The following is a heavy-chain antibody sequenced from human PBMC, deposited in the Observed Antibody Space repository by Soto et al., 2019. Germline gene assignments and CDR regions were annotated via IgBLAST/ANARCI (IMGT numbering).Heavy chain of an antibody. CDR3: ARVIAYCGGDCYSLGDY. D-gene: IGHD2-21*02. Sequence: QVQLVQSGAEVKKPGASVKVSCKASGYTFTGYYMHWVRQAPGQGLEWMGWINPNSGGTNYAQKFEGRVTMTRDTSISTAYMELSRLGSDDTAVYYCARVIAYCGGDCYSLGDYWGQGTLVTVSS. J-gene: IGHJ4*02. CDR1: GYTFTGYY. V-gene: IGHV1-2*02. CDR2: INPNSGGT.